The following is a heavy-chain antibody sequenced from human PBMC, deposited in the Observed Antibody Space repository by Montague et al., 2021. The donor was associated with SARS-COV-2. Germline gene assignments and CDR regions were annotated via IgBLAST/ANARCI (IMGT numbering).Heavy chain of an antibody. CDR1: RGSFSNYY. Sequence: SETLSLTCAVSRGSFSNYYWTWIRQSPGKGLEWIGEVNQGGAPNYTPSLRIRVTISLDTSKKQISLKLNSVTVADTAVFFRARGRPVQGSFRHFDSISSGALDIWGQGSMVTVSS. V-gene: IGHV4-34*01. D-gene: IGHD3-9*01. CDR3: ARGRPVQGSFRHFDSISSGALDI. CDR2: VNQGGAP. J-gene: IGHJ3*02.